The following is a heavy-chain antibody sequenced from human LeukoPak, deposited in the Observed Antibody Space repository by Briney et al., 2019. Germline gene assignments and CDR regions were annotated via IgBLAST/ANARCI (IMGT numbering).Heavy chain of an antibody. V-gene: IGHV4-34*01. CDR2: INHSGST. CDR1: GGSISSYY. CDR3: ARGRGRYSSSWYDY. J-gene: IGHJ4*02. D-gene: IGHD6-13*01. Sequence: PSETLSLTCTVSGGSISSYYWSWIRQPPGKGLEWIGEINHSGSTNYNPSLKSRVTISVDTSKNQFSLKLSSVTAADTAVYYCARGRGRYSSSWYDYWGQGTLVTVSS.